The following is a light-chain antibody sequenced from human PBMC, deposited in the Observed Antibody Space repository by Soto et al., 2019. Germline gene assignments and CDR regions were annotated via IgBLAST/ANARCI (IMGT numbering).Light chain of an antibody. V-gene: IGKV3-20*01. CDR2: GAS. CDR1: QSVTSSY. CDR3: PQYGTSPLT. Sequence: EIVLTQSPGTLSLSPGERATLSCRASQSVTSSYLAWYRQKPGQAPRLLIYGASSRATGIPDRFSGSGSGTDFTLTISRLEPEDFAVYYCPQYGTSPLTFGPGTKVDIK. J-gene: IGKJ3*01.